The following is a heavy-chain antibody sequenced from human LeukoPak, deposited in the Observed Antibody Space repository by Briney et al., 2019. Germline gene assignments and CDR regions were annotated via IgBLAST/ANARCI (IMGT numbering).Heavy chain of an antibody. CDR1: GFTFSSYA. D-gene: IGHD3-22*01. Sequence: GRPLRLSCAASGFTFSSYAMHWVRQAPGKGLEWVAVISYDGSNKYYADSVKGRFTISRDNSKNTLYLQMNSLRAEDTAVYYCANALVITDYWGQGTLVTVSS. CDR3: ANALVITDY. J-gene: IGHJ4*02. V-gene: IGHV3-30-3*01. CDR2: ISYDGSNK.